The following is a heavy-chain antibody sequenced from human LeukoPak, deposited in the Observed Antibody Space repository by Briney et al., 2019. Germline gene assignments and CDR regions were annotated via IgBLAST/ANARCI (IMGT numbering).Heavy chain of an antibody. V-gene: IGHV3-9*01. CDR3: AKDMGVGMSHAFDI. CDR2: ISWNSGSI. J-gene: IGHJ3*02. CDR1: GFTFDDYA. D-gene: IGHD2-15*01. Sequence: GGSLRLSCAASGFTFDDYAMHWVRQAPGKGLEWVSGISWNSGSIGYADSVKGRFTISRDNAKNSLYLRMNSLRAEDTALYYCAKDMGVGMSHAFDIWGQGTMVTVSS.